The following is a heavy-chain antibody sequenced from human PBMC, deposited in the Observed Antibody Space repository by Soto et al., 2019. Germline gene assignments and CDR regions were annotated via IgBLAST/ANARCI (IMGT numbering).Heavy chain of an antibody. V-gene: IGHV3-48*01. J-gene: IGHJ4*02. D-gene: IGHD3-16*01. Sequence: GGSLRLSCAASGFTSSSYSMNWVRQAPGKGLEWVSYISTTSSTIYYADSVKGRFTISRDNAKNSLYLQMNSLRAEDTAVYYCAGGVTRNFDYWGQGTLVTVSS. CDR1: GFTSSSYS. CDR2: ISTTSSTI. CDR3: AGGVTRNFDY.